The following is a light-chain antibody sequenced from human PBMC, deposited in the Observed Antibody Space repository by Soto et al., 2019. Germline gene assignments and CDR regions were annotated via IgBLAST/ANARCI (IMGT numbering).Light chain of an antibody. J-gene: IGKJ2*01. CDR3: QQTYSTPPYT. V-gene: IGKV1-39*01. CDR2: SAS. CDR1: QIISTY. Sequence: DIQMTQSPSSLSASVGDRVTITCRSSQIISTYLNWYQQRPGKAPKLLVYSASSLQSGVPSRFSGSGSGTDFTLTITSLQPEDFATYYCQQTYSTPPYTFGQGTKVE.